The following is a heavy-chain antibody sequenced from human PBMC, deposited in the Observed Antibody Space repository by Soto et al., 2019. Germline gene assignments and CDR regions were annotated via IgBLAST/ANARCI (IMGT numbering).Heavy chain of an antibody. CDR2: INPVDSDT. J-gene: IGHJ4*02. CDR1: GYSFTSFW. D-gene: IGHD5-18*01. V-gene: IGHV5-51*01. CDR3: VRVLFQPPATANFDY. Sequence: GESLKISCQGFGYSFTSFWIGWVRQMPGKGLEWMGIINPVDSDTRYSPSFQGQVTISVDKSITTAYLQWSSLKASDTAMYYCVRVLFQPPATANFDYWGLGTLVTVSA.